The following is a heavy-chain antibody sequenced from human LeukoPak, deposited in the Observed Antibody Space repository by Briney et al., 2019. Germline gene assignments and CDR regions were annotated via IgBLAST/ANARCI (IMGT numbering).Heavy chain of an antibody. V-gene: IGHV3-23*01. J-gene: IGHJ6*02. Sequence: GGSLRLSCAASGFTFSSYAMSWARQGPGKGLEWVSAISDSGVTTYYTDSVKGRFTISRDNSKNTLYLQMNSLRVEDTAVYYCAKDSGGNCYSPVDVWGQGTTVTVSS. CDR1: GFTFSSYA. D-gene: IGHD2-15*01. CDR3: AKDSGGNCYSPVDV. CDR2: ISDSGVTT.